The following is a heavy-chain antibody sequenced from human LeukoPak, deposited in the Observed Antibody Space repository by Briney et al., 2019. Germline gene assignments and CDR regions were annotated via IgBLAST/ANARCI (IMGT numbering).Heavy chain of an antibody. J-gene: IGHJ4*02. V-gene: IGHV3-30*02. CDR3: AKAAQDIVVVPAASFDY. Sequence: GGSLRLSCAASGFTFSSYGMHWVRQAPGKGLEWVAFIRYDGSNKYYADSVKGRFTISRDNSKNTLYLQMNSLRAEDTAVYYCAKAAQDIVVVPAASFDYWGQGTLVTVSS. CDR1: GFTFSSYG. D-gene: IGHD2-2*01. CDR2: IRYDGSNK.